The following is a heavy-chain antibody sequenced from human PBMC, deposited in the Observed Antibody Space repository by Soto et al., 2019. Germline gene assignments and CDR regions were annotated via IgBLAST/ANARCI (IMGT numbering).Heavy chain of an antibody. CDR3: ARASYYYDSSGYSNYYGMDV. D-gene: IGHD3-22*01. CDR2: ISAYNGNT. CDR1: GYTFTSYG. J-gene: IGHJ6*02. Sequence: GSVKVSCKASGYTFTSYGISWVRQAPGQGLEWMGWISAYNGNTNYAQKLQGRVTMTTDTSTSTAYMELRSLRSDDTAVYYCARASYYYDSSGYSNYYGMDVWGQGTTVTVSS. V-gene: IGHV1-18*04.